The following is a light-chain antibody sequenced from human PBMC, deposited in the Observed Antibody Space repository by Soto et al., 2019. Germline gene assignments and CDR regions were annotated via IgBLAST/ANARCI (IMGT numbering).Light chain of an antibody. CDR1: QSVSSY. V-gene: IGKV3-11*01. J-gene: IGKJ5*01. Sequence: PGERATLSCRASQSVSSYLAWYQQKPGQAPRLLIYDASNRATGIPARFSGSGSGTDFTLTISSLEPEDFSVYYCQQRSNWPPITLGQGTRLEIK. CDR3: QQRSNWPPIT. CDR2: DAS.